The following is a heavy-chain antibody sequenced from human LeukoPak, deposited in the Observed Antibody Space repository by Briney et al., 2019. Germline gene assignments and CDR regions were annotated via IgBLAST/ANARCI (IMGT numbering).Heavy chain of an antibody. D-gene: IGHD5-12*01. Sequence: PSETLSLTCTVSGGSISSYYWSWIRQPAGKGLEWIGRIYTSGSTNYNPSLKSRVTMSVDTSKNQFSLKLSSVTAADTAVYYCARAPGYLLSGLRFDYYYMDVWGKGTTVTISS. CDR3: ARAPGYLLSGLRFDYYYMDV. V-gene: IGHV4-4*07. CDR2: IYTSGST. J-gene: IGHJ6*03. CDR1: GGSISSYY.